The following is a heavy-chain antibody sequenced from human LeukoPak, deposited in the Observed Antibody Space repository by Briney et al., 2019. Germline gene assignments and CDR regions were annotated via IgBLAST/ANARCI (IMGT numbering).Heavy chain of an antibody. V-gene: IGHV4-59*08. J-gene: IGHJ5*02. CDR2: VYSSGST. CDR1: AGSTISYY. Sequence: SETLSLTCTVVAGSTISYYWSWIRQPPGKGLEWIGYVYSSGSTNYNPSVKSRVTISVDTSKNQFSLKLNSVTAADTAVYYGGLRQLYCGTSSCSPDCFDPWGQGILVTVSS. D-gene: IGHD2-21*01. CDR3: GLRQLYCGTSSCSPDCFDP.